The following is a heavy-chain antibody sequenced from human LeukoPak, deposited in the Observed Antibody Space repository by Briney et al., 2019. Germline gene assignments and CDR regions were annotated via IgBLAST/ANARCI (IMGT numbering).Heavy chain of an antibody. CDR2: IYYSGST. CDR1: GGSISSSSYY. V-gene: IGHV4-39*07. Sequence: PSETLSLTCTVSGGSISSSSYYWGWLRQPPGKGLEWIGSIYYSGSTYYNPSLKSRVTISVDTSKNQFSLKLSSVTAADTAVYYCARVGRYFDSNPSNNWFDPWGQGTLVTVSS. J-gene: IGHJ5*02. CDR3: ARVGRYFDSNPSNNWFDP. D-gene: IGHD3-9*01.